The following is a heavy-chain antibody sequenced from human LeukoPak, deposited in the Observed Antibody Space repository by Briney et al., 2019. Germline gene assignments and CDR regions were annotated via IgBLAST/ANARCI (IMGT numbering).Heavy chain of an antibody. V-gene: IGHV4-59*01. Sequence: SETLSLTCTVSGGSISSYYWSWIRQPPGKGLEWIGYIYYSGSTNYNPSLKSRVTISVDTSKNQFSLKLSSATAADTAVYYCARAVGYYYDSSGYYSPYDYYGMDVWGQGTTVTVSS. D-gene: IGHD3-22*01. CDR2: IYYSGST. CDR1: GGSISSYY. CDR3: ARAVGYYYDSSGYYSPYDYYGMDV. J-gene: IGHJ6*02.